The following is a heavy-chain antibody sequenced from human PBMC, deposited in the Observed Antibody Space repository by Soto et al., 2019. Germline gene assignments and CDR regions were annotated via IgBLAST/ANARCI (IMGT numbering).Heavy chain of an antibody. D-gene: IGHD1-26*01. J-gene: IGHJ4*02. CDR1: GYTFTSYG. CDR3: ARAPETIVGATIDY. Sequence: QVQLVHSGAEVKKPGASVKVSCKASGYTFTSYGLSWVRQAPGQGLEWMGWISPYNGNTNYAQKLQGRVTMTTDTSTSTAYMELRSLRSDDPAVYYCARAPETIVGATIDYWGQGTLVTVSS. CDR2: ISPYNGNT. V-gene: IGHV1-18*01.